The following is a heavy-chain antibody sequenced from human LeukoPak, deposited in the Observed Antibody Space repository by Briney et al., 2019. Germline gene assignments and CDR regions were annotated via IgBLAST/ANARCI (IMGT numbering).Heavy chain of an antibody. CDR2: INDDGSAT. Sequence: PGGSLRLSCAASGFTFSNYWMHWVRQVPGKGLVWVSRINDDGSATFYADSVKGRFTISRDNAKNTLFLQMSSLRAEDTAVYYCARLPGGYKSPYWGQGTLVTVSS. CDR3: ARLPGGYKSPY. V-gene: IGHV3-74*01. J-gene: IGHJ4*02. D-gene: IGHD5-24*01. CDR1: GFTFSNYW.